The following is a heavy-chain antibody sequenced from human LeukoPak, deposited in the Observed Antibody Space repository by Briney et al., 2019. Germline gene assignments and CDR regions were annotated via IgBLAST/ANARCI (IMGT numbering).Heavy chain of an antibody. V-gene: IGHV3-74*01. CDR2: INSDGSST. Sequence: GGSLRLSCAASGFTFSSYWMHWVRQAPGKGLVWVSRINSDGSSTSYADSVKGRFTISRDNAKNTLYLQMNSLRAEDTAVYYCARDDGVDIVATASGIDYWGQGTLVTVSS. CDR3: ARDDGVDIVATASGIDY. CDR1: GFTFSSYW. D-gene: IGHD5-12*01. J-gene: IGHJ4*02.